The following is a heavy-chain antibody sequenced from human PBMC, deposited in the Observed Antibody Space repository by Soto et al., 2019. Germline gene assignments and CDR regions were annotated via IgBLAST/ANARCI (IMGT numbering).Heavy chain of an antibody. CDR1: GLTFSSYG. CDR2: ISYDGSNK. D-gene: IGHD2-15*01. CDR3: AKGGCSGGSCYLGWFDP. Sequence: QVQLVESGGGVVQPGRSLRLSCAASGLTFSSYGMHWVRQAPGKGLEWVAVISYDGSNKYYADSVKGRFTISRDNSKNTLYLQMNSLRAEDTAVYYCAKGGCSGGSCYLGWFDPWGQGTLVTVSS. V-gene: IGHV3-30*18. J-gene: IGHJ5*02.